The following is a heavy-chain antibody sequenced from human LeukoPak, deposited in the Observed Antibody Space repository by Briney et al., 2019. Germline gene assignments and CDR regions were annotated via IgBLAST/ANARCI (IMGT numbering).Heavy chain of an antibody. J-gene: IGHJ3*02. V-gene: IGHV3-66*01. CDR3: ASYRYGSSFAFDI. CDR1: GFTVGTNY. D-gene: IGHD6-6*01. CDR2: IYSGGST. Sequence: PGGSLRLSCGASGFTVGTNYMSWVRQAPGKGLEWVSIIYSGGSTYYADSVKGRFTISRDNSKNTLYLQMNSLRAEDTAVYYCASYRYGSSFAFDIWGQGTMVTVSS.